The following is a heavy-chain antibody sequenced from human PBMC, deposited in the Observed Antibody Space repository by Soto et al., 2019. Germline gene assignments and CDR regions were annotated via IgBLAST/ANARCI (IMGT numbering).Heavy chain of an antibody. CDR2: MFYSGTT. Sequence: QVQLQESGPGLVKPSETLSLTCTVAGASMNGNYWTWVRQPPGKGLEWIGNMFYSGTTNFNPSLKSRVTMSLDTSVNQFSLRLSSVTAADTAVYYCARPNMWYGQIQEWGRGTLVTVSS. D-gene: IGHD2-15*01. CDR3: ARPNMWYGQIQE. V-gene: IGHV4-59*01. J-gene: IGHJ1*01. CDR1: GASMNGNY.